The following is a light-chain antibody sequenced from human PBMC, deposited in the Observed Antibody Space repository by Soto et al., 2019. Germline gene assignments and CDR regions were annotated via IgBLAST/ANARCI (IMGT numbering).Light chain of an antibody. V-gene: IGKV3-20*01. CDR3: QQYGSSPYI. CDR1: QSVSSSY. J-gene: IGKJ2*01. Sequence: EIVLTQSPGTLSLSPGERATLSCRASQSVSSSYLAWYQQKPGQAPRLLIDGASSRATGIPDRFSGSGSGTDLTLTISRLEPEDFVVYYCQQYGSSPYIFGQGTKREIK. CDR2: GAS.